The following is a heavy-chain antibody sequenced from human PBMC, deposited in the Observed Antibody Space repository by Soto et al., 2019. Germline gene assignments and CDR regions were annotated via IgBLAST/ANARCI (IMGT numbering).Heavy chain of an antibody. J-gene: IGHJ4*02. Sequence: QVQLVESGGGVVQPGRSLRLSCAASGFTFSSHGMHWVRQAPGKGLEWVAVILYDGSNKYYADSVKGRFTISRDNSKNTLYLQMNSLRAEDTGVYYCAAGTLGYWGQGTLFTVSS. V-gene: IGHV3-30*03. CDR3: AAGTLGY. CDR1: GFTFSSHG. CDR2: ILYDGSNK. D-gene: IGHD6-13*01.